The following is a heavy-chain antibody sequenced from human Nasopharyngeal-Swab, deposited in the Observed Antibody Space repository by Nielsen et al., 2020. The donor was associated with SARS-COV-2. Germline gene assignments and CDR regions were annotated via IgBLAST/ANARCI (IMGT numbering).Heavy chain of an antibody. J-gene: IGHJ6*03. CDR2: IYWDDDK. Sequence: WIRQPPGKALEWLARIYWDDDKYYSTSLKTRLTISKDTSKNQVVLTMTNMDPVDTATYYCARIRAGTVTTYHYYMDVWGKGTTVTVSS. D-gene: IGHD4-11*01. V-gene: IGHV2-70*11. CDR3: ARIRAGTVTTYHYYMDV.